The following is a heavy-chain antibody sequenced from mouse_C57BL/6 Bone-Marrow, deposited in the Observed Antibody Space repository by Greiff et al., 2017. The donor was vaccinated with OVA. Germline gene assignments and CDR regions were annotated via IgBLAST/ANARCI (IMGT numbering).Heavy chain of an antibody. V-gene: IGHV1-54*01. Sequence: QVQLQQSGAELVRPGTSVKVSCKASGYAFTNYLIEWVKQRPGQGLEWIGVINPGSGGTNYNEKFKGKGTLTADKSSSTAYMQLSSLTAEDSGVYFCARDSGYYAMDDWGQGTSVTVSS. CDR3: ARDSGYYAMDD. CDR1: GYAFTNYL. J-gene: IGHJ4*01. CDR2: INPGSGGT. D-gene: IGHD3-1*01.